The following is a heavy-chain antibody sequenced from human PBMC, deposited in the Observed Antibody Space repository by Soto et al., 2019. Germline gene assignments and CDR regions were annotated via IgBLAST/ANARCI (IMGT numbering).Heavy chain of an antibody. CDR2: IYSGRT. J-gene: IGHJ5*02. CDR1: GGSISSYY. CDR3: ARLIPDIVVVVAATLNWFDP. Sequence: PSETLSLTCTVSGGSISSYYWSWIRQPPGKGLEWIGYIYSGRTNYNPSLKSRVTISVDTSKNHFSLKLSSVTAADTAVYYCARLIPDIVVVVAATLNWFDPWGQGTPVTVS. V-gene: IGHV4-59*01. D-gene: IGHD2-15*01.